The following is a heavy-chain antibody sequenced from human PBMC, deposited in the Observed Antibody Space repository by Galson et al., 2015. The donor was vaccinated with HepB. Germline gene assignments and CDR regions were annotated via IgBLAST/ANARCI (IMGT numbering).Heavy chain of an antibody. CDR3: AKFSGYSSSWYDY. V-gene: IGHV3-23*01. CDR1: GFTFSSYA. D-gene: IGHD6-13*01. CDR2: ISGSGGST. Sequence: SLRLSCAASGFTFSSYAMSWVHQAPGKGLEWVSAISGSGGSTYYADSVKGRFTISRDNSKNTLYLQMNSLRAEDTAVYYCAKFSGYSSSWYDYWGQGTLVTVSS. J-gene: IGHJ4*02.